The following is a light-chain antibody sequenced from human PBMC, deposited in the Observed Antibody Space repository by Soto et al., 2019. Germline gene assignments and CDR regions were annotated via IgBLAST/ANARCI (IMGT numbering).Light chain of an antibody. CDR1: STDVGGYNY. J-gene: IGLJ1*01. Sequence: ALAQPSSVSGSPGQSITISCTGTSTDVGGYNYVSWYQHHPGKGPKLIIYEVSNRPSGVSDRFSGSKSGNKASLIISNLEAEDESDYYCGSYTSTDTPFVFGTGTKVTVL. CDR3: GSYTSTDTPFV. V-gene: IGLV2-14*01. CDR2: EVS.